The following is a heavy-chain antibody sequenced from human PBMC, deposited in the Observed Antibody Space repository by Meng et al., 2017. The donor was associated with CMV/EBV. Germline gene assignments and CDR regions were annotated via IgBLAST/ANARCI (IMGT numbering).Heavy chain of an antibody. CDR2: IRYDGSNK. Sequence: GESLKISCAASGFTFSSYGMHWVRQAPGKGLEWVAFIRYDGSNKYYADSVKGRFTISRDNSKNTLYLQMNSLRAEDTAVYYCAKDVRLWRHIAAAGLDYWGQGTLVTVSS. V-gene: IGHV3-30*02. CDR1: GFTFSSYG. CDR3: AKDVRLWRHIAAAGLDY. J-gene: IGHJ4*02. D-gene: IGHD6-13*01.